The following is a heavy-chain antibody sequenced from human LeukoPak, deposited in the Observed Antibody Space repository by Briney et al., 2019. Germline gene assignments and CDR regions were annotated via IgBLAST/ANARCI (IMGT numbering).Heavy chain of an antibody. Sequence: SETLSLTCTVSGGSISSYYWSWIRQPPGKGLEWIGYIYYSGSTNYNPSLKSRVTISVDTSKNQFSLKLSSVTAADTAVYYCALSGYSYGSVSFDYWGQGTLVTVSS. D-gene: IGHD5-18*01. V-gene: IGHV4-59*01. CDR1: GGSISSYY. CDR3: ALSGYSYGSVSFDY. J-gene: IGHJ4*02. CDR2: IYYSGST.